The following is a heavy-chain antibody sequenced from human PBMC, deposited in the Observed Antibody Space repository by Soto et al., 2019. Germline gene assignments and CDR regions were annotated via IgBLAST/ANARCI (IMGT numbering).Heavy chain of an antibody. J-gene: IGHJ4*02. CDR1: GDSISSYY. Sequence: QVQLQESGPGLVKPSETLSLTCTVSGDSISSYYWNWIRQPPGKGLEWIGYTYYSGSTDYNPSLKSRVTISVDTSKNQFSLKLNSVTAADTAVDYCARGRGYSGYDLGYWGQGTLVTVSS. D-gene: IGHD5-12*01. CDR2: TYYSGST. V-gene: IGHV4-59*01. CDR3: ARGRGYSGYDLGY.